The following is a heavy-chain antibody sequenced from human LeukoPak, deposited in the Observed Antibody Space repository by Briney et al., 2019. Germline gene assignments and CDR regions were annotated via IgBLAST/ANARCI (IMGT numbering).Heavy chain of an antibody. CDR2: IAYDGSNK. D-gene: IGHD5-24*01. CDR1: GFTFGRYA. Sequence: GGSLRLSCTASGFTFGRYAMHWLRQAPGTGLEWVAVIAYDGSNKYSADSLKGQGRFTISRDNSKNSLYLQMNSLRAEDMALYYCAKDERWLQFGTFDIWGQGTMVTVS. CDR3: AKDERWLQFGTFDI. V-gene: IGHV3-30*04. J-gene: IGHJ3*02.